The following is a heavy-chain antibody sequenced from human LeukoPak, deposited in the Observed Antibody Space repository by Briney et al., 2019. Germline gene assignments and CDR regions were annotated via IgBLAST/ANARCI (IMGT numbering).Heavy chain of an antibody. J-gene: IGHJ4*02. D-gene: IGHD3-3*01. CDR2: IFYSGTT. CDR1: GGSISSYY. CDR3: ARAPYFDFWTGYYFDY. V-gene: IGHV4-59*01. Sequence: PSETLSLTCTVSGGSISSYYWSWIRQPPGKGLEWIRFIFYSGTTNYKPSLNSRVTISVDTSKNQFSLKLSSVTAADTAVYYCARAPYFDFWTGYYFDYWGQGTLVTVSS.